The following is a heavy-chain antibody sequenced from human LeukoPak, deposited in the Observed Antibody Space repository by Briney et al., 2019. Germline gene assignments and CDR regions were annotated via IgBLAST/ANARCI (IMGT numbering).Heavy chain of an antibody. D-gene: IGHD6-19*01. CDR1: GGTFSSYA. CDR3: ASSSKRYSRGFYYYYYMDV. CDR2: IIPIFGTA. Sequence: GSSVKVSCKASGGTFSSYAISWGRQAPGQGREWMGWIIPIFGTANTARKFKGRVTITTDESTSTAYMELSSLRSEDTAVYYCASSSKRYSRGFYYYYYMDVWGKGTTVTVSS. J-gene: IGHJ6*03. V-gene: IGHV1-69*05.